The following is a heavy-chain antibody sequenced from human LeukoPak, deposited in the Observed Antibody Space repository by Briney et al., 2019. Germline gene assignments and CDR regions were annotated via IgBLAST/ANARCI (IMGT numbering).Heavy chain of an antibody. Sequence: SETLSLTCTVSGGSLCSYYWSWTRHPPGKGLEWIGYIYYSGSTNYNPSLKSRVTISVDTSKNQFSLKLSSVTAADTAVYYCARASRGFGELYRPYNWFDPWGQGTLVTVSS. CDR3: ARASRGFGELYRPYNWFDP. CDR1: GGSLCSYY. CDR2: IYYSGST. V-gene: IGHV4-59*01. D-gene: IGHD3-10*01. J-gene: IGHJ5*02.